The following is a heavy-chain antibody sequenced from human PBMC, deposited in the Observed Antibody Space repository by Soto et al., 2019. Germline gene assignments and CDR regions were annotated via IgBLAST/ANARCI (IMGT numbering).Heavy chain of an antibody. Sequence: GGSLRLSCAASGFTFSSYAMSWVRQAPGKGLEWVSAISGSGGSTYYADSVKGRFTISRDNSKNTLYLQMNSLRAEDTAVYYCAVTPNYDFGSGANPPSDYWGQGTLVTVSS. D-gene: IGHD3-3*01. J-gene: IGHJ4*02. V-gene: IGHV3-23*01. CDR3: AVTPNYDFGSGANPPSDY. CDR1: GFTFSSYA. CDR2: ISGSGGST.